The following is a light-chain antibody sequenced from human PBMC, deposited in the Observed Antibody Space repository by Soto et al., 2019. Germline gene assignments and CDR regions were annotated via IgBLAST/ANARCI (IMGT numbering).Light chain of an antibody. CDR3: QSYDSSLSGWV. CDR2: GNS. V-gene: IGLV1-40*01. Sequence: QAVVTQPPSVSGAPGQRVTISCTASSSNIGAGYDVHWYQQLPGTAPKLLIYGNSNRPSGVPDRFSGSKSGTSASLAITGLQAEDEADYYCQSYDSSLSGWVFGGGTQLTVL. CDR1: SSNIGAGYD. J-gene: IGLJ3*02.